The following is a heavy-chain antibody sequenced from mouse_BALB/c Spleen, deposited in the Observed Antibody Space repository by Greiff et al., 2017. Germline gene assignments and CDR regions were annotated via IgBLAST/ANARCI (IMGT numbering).Heavy chain of an antibody. CDR3: ARYYDYDAWFAY. CDR1: GFTFSSYT. D-gene: IGHD2-4*01. J-gene: IGHJ3*01. Sequence: DVKVEESGGGLVKPGGSLKLSCAAYGFTFSSYTMSWVRQTPEKRLEWVATISSGGGNTYYPDSVKGRFTISRDNAKNNLYLQMSSLRSEDTALYYCARYYDYDAWFAYWGQGTLVTVSA. CDR2: ISSGGGNT. V-gene: IGHV5-9*03.